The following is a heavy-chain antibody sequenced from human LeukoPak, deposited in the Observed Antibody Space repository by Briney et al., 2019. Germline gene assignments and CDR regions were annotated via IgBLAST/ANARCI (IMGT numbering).Heavy chain of an antibody. CDR2: TSTYNGNT. V-gene: IGHV1-18*01. D-gene: IGHD7-27*01. J-gene: IGHJ4*02. CDR1: GYSFTSYD. Sequence: GASVKVSCKASGYSFTSYDITWVRQAAGQGLEWLGWTSTYNGNTHYAQKLQGRVTMTTDTSTTTAYMELRSLRSDDTAVYYCARDYRTGFDYWGQGTLVTVSS. CDR3: ARDYRTGFDY.